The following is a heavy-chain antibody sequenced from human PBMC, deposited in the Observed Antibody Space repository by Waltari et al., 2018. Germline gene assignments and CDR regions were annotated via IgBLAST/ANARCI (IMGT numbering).Heavy chain of an antibody. CDR3: AGDRAIGLFFDY. J-gene: IGHJ4*02. V-gene: IGHV4-4*02. CDR2: VHHSGKT. CDR1: VDSVSGNYW. Sequence: QVQLQESGQGLVKPSGPLSPTGAVFVDSVSGNYWWSWVRQSPETGREWIGQVHHSGKTHYKPSLQSRVTISVDKPKNQFSLNLNSVTAADTAVYYCAGDRAIGLFFDYWGRGTLVTVSS. D-gene: IGHD2-2*01.